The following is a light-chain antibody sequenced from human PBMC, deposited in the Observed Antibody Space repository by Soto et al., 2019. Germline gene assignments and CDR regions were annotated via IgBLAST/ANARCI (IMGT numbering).Light chain of an antibody. CDR3: VQGTHWPRT. Sequence: DVVMTQSPLFLPVTLGQPASISCRSSEGLVFSDGNTYLSWLQQRPGQPPRRLIYKVSNQGSGVPDRFSGSGSGTDFTLKISRVEAEDVGLYYCVQGTHWPRTFGQGTKVDI. CDR2: KVS. V-gene: IGKV2-30*01. CDR1: EGLVFSDGNTY. J-gene: IGKJ1*01.